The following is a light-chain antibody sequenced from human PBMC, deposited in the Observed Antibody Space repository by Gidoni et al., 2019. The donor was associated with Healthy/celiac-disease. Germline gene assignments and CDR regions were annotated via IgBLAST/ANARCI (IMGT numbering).Light chain of an antibody. CDR2: GAS. J-gene: IGKJ1*01. CDR3: QQYNNWPRT. Sequence: EIVMTKSPATLSVSPGERATLSCRASQSVSTYLGWYQHKPGQAPRLLLFGASTRATSIPARFSGSGSGTEFTLTISSLQSEDFAVYYCQQYNNWPRTFGQGTKVEIK. V-gene: IGKV3-15*01. CDR1: QSVSTY.